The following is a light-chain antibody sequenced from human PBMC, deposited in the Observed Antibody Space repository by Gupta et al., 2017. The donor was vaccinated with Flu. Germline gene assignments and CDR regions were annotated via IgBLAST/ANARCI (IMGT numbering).Light chain of an antibody. V-gene: IGKV1-16*02. CDR1: QSIHRN. Sequence: PSSLSVSVGDRVIISCRASQSIHRNLAWCQQKPGEAPMTLIYGASTVATGVPAKFSGSGSGTEFTLTISSLQPEDFAPYYCQQYETCPHTFGQGTKLEIK. CDR2: GAS. J-gene: IGKJ2*01. CDR3: QQYETCPHT.